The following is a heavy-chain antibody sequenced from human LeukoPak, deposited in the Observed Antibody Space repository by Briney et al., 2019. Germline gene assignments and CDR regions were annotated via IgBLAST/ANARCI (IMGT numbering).Heavy chain of an antibody. CDR2: ISWDGGST. D-gene: IGHD1-26*01. V-gene: IGHV3-43*01. CDR1: GFTFDDYT. Sequence: GGSLRLSCAASGFTFDDYTMHWVRQAPGKGLEWVSLISWDGGSTYYAESVKGRLTISRDNSKNSLYLQMNSLRTEDTALYYCAKDYLSGSFREGYFDYWGQGTLVTVSS. J-gene: IGHJ4*02. CDR3: AKDYLSGSFREGYFDY.